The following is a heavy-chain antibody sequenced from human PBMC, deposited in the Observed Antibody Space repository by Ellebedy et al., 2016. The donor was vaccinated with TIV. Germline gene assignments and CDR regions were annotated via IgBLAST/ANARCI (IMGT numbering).Heavy chain of an antibody. CDR3: AKSDDFWSGLIDY. D-gene: IGHD3-3*01. V-gene: IGHV3-23*01. Sequence: GGSLRLXXTGSGFTFNNYAMNWVRQAPGKGLEWVSGISGSGGSIYYADSAKGRFTISRDNSRNTLYLQMNSLRAEDTAVYYCAKSDDFWSGLIDYWGQGTLVTVSS. CDR2: ISGSGGSI. CDR1: GFTFNNYA. J-gene: IGHJ4*02.